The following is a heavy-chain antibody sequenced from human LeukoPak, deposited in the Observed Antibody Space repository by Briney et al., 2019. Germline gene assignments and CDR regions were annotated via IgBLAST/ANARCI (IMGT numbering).Heavy chain of an antibody. CDR2: IYYSGST. J-gene: IGHJ4*02. V-gene: IGHV4-61*01. CDR1: GHSFSSGYY. Sequence: PSETLSLTCTVSGHSFSSGYYWNWIRQPPGKGLEWIGYIYYSGSTNYNPSLKSRVTISVDTSKNQFSLKLSSVTAADTAVYYCARDAGGSRTYFDYWGQGTLVPVSS. D-gene: IGHD3-16*01. CDR3: ARDAGGSRTYFDY.